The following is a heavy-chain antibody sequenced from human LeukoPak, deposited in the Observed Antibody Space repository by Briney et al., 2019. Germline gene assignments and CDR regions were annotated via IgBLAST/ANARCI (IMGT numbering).Heavy chain of an antibody. CDR1: GGSFSGYY. CDR2: INHSGST. V-gene: IGHV4-34*01. D-gene: IGHD3-3*01. Sequence: SETLSLTCAVYGGSFSGYYWSWIRQPPGKGLEWIGEINHSGSTNYNPSLKSRVTISVDTSKNQFSLKLSSVTAADTAVYYCARRTIFGVANYYYYMDVWGTGTTVTVSS. CDR3: ARRTIFGVANYYYYMDV. J-gene: IGHJ6*03.